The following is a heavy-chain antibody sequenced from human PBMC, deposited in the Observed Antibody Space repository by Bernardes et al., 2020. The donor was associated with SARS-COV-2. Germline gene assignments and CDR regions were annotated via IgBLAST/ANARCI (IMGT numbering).Heavy chain of an antibody. J-gene: IGHJ4*02. V-gene: IGHV4-59*01. CDR2: IYYSGIT. CDR3: VRVARELEN. Sequence: SETLSLTCTVSGISIRSNYWTWIRQPPGQGLGYIGYIYYSGITNYNPSLKSRVTMSVDTSKNQLSLTMSSMTAADTAVYYCVRVARELENWGQGTLVTVSS. D-gene: IGHD1-26*01. CDR1: GISIRSNY.